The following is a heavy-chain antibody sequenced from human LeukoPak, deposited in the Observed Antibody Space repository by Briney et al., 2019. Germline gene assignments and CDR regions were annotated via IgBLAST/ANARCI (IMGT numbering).Heavy chain of an antibody. D-gene: IGHD3-16*01. CDR2: INPSGGST. CDR1: GYTFTSYY. V-gene: IGHV1-46*01. Sequence: VASVKVSCKASGYTFTSYYMHWVRQAPGQGLEWMGIINPSGGSTSYAQRFQGRVTMTRDMSTSTVYMELSSLRSEDTALYYCAKDFYRLGEFDAFDNWGQGTMVTVSS. J-gene: IGHJ3*02. CDR3: AKDFYRLGEFDAFDN.